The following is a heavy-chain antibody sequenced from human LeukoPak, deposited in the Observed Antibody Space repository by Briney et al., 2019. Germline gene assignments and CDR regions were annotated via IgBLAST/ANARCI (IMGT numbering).Heavy chain of an antibody. J-gene: IGHJ3*02. CDR2: INPSGGST. V-gene: IGHV1-46*01. CDR1: GYTFTSYY. Sequence: ASVKVSCKASGYTFTSYYMHWVRQAPGQGLEWMGIINPSGGSTSYAQKFQGRVTMTRDTSTSTVYKELSSLRSEDTAVYYCARGSKDIVVVTAINDAFDIWGQGTMVTVFS. CDR3: ARGSKDIVVVTAINDAFDI. D-gene: IGHD2-21*02.